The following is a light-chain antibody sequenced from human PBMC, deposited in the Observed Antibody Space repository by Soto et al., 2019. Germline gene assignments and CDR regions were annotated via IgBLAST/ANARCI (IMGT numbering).Light chain of an antibody. CDR3: QQRSNWPPIT. V-gene: IGKV3-15*01. J-gene: IGKJ5*01. Sequence: EIVMTQSPATLSVSPGERPTLSCRASQSVSSNLAWYQQKPGQAPRLXXYGASTRATGIPARFSGSGSGTEFTLPISSLQSEDFAVYYCQQRSNWPPITFGQGTRLEIK. CDR1: QSVSSN. CDR2: GAS.